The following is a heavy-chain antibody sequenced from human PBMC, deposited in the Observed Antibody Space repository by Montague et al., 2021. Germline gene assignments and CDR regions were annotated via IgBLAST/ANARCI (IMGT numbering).Heavy chain of an antibody. D-gene: IGHD3-10*01. Sequence: SETLSLTCTVSSGSIFHAHWSWVRQPPGKGQEWLGSMFYGGATSNNPSLKSRVTMSIDTSTNQFSLKLSFVTAADTAVYYCAKQDYFVSGTSYEGFDPWGQGILVTVSS. CDR3: AKQDYFVSGTSYEGFDP. J-gene: IGHJ5*02. CDR1: SGSIFHAH. V-gene: IGHV4-59*08. CDR2: MFYGGAT.